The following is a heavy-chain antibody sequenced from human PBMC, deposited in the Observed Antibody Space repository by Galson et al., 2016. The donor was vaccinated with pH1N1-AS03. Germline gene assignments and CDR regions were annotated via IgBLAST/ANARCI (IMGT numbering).Heavy chain of an antibody. CDR2: IRDDGSEK. D-gene: IGHD3-3*01. Sequence: SLRLSCAISGFTFSVYWMSWVRQAPGKGLEWVATIRDDGSEKYYADSVRGRFTISRDDSKNTLYLQMDSLRVEDTAVYYCARGVVVGLGFDIWGQGTMVTVSS. CDR3: ARGVVVGLGFDI. J-gene: IGHJ3*02. V-gene: IGHV3-7*04. CDR1: GFTFSVYW.